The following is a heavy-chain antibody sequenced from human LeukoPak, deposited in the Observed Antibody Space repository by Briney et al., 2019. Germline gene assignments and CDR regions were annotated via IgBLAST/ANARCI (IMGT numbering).Heavy chain of an antibody. CDR1: GFTFKTYW. D-gene: IGHD5-24*01. Sequence: GGSLRLSCAASGFTFKTYWMHWVRQAPGKGLVWVSHSNSDGSSTSYADSVRGRFTISRDNAKNTLYLQMNSLRAEDTAVYYCARDPPKMATNNPFDYWGQGTLVTVSS. CDR3: ARDPPKMATNNPFDY. V-gene: IGHV3-74*01. CDR2: SNSDGSST. J-gene: IGHJ4*02.